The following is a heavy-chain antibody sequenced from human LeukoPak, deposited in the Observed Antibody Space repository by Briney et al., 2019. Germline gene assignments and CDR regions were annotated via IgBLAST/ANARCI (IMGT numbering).Heavy chain of an antibody. CDR1: GLTFNNYA. CDR3: AREDSYYYGSGSYPFDY. Sequence: GGSLRLSCEASGLTFNNYAMHWVRQSSGKGLEWVSGIGSSGGGTYYADSVKGRFTISRDTSKDTVYLQMNSLRAEDTAVYYCAREDSYYYGSGSYPFDYWGQGTLVTVSS. V-gene: IGHV3-23*01. CDR2: IGSSGGGT. D-gene: IGHD3-10*01. J-gene: IGHJ4*02.